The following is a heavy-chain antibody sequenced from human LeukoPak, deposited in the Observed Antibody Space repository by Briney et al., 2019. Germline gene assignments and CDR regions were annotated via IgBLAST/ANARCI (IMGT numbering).Heavy chain of an antibody. CDR3: ARQRDGYNSDY. V-gene: IGHV5-51*01. J-gene: IGHJ4*02. CDR2: IYPGDSDT. D-gene: IGHD5-24*01. CDR1: GYSFTSYW. Sequence: GESLKISCKGSGYSFTSYWIGWVRRLPGKGVEWMGIIYPGDSDTRYSASFQGQVPISADKSISTAYLQWSSLKASDTAMYYCARQRDGYNSDYWGQGTLVTVSS.